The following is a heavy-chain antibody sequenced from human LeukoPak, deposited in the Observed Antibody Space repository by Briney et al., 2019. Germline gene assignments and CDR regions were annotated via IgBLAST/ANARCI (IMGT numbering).Heavy chain of an antibody. CDR3: ARHNLWGFDY. Sequence: GESLKISCKGSGDSFANYWIGWLRQMPGKGLEWMAIVHPGNSETRYSLSFQGQVTISVDKSITTAYLQWTVKSSDTAMYYCARHNLWGFDYWGQGTLVTVSS. D-gene: IGHD7-27*01. CDR2: VHPGNSET. V-gene: IGHV5-51*01. CDR1: GDSFANYW. J-gene: IGHJ4*02.